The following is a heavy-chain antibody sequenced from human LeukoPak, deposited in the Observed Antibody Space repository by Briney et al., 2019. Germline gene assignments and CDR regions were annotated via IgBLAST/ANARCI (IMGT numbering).Heavy chain of an antibody. CDR2: ISGDGTAR. CDR3: VRGRGSYGWFDP. V-gene: IGHV3-74*01. J-gene: IGHJ5*02. CDR1: GFTSSSYW. D-gene: IGHD3-10*01. Sequence: GSLRLSCAASGFTSSSYWMHWVRQVPGEGLVWVSRISGDGTARNYADSVKGRFTISRDDAKNTVDLQMNSLRGEDTAVYYCVRGRGSYGWFDPWGQGTLVTVSS.